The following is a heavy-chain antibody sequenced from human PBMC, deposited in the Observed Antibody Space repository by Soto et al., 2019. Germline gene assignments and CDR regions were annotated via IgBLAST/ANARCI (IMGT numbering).Heavy chain of an antibody. J-gene: IGHJ4*02. CDR3: ATLDAGGWYYFDY. Sequence: GESLKISCKGSGCRFPIAWIACVRQMPGKGFEWMGIIYPGDSDTRYSPSFQGQVTISADKSISTAYLQWSSLKASDTAIYYCATLDAGGWYYFDYWGQGTLVTAPQ. D-gene: IGHD6-19*01. CDR2: IYPGDSDT. V-gene: IGHV5-51*01. CDR1: GCRFPIAW.